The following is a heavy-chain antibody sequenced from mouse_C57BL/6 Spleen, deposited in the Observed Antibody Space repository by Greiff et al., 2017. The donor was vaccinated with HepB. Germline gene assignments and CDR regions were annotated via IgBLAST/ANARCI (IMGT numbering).Heavy chain of an antibody. CDR2: IYPGDGDT. CDR1: GYAFSSYW. Sequence: VQLQQSGAELVKPGASVKISCKASGYAFSSYWMNWVKQRPGKGLEWIGQIYPGDGDTNYNGKFKGKATLTADKSSSTAYMQLSSLTSEDSAVYFCARSAITTVVATRGYFDVWGTGTTVTVSS. CDR3: ARSAITTVVATRGYFDV. D-gene: IGHD1-1*01. V-gene: IGHV1-80*01. J-gene: IGHJ1*03.